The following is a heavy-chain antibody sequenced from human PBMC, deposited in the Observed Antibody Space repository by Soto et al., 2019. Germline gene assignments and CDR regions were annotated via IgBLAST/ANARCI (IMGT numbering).Heavy chain of an antibody. CDR2: INTDGSEK. V-gene: IGHV3-7*03. CDR1: GFTFSPYW. D-gene: IGHD2-15*01. J-gene: IGHJ4*02. Sequence: EVQLVESGGDLVQPGGSLRLSCVASGFTFSPYWMSWVRQAPGRGLQWVATINTDGSEKDYADSGKGRFTISRDNARDSLYLQLTSLRAEDTAIYDCARGSTQDYWGQGTLVAVSS. CDR3: ARGSTQDY.